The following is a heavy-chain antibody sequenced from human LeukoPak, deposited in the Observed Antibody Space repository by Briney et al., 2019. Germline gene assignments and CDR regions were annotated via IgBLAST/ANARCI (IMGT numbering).Heavy chain of an antibody. V-gene: IGHV4-30-4*01. Sequence: SQTLSLTCTVSGGSISSGGYYWSWIRQPPGKGLEWIGYIYYSGSTYYNPSLKSRVTISVDTSKNQFSLKLSSVTAADTAVYYCARTYSSSWYYFDYWGQGTLVTASS. CDR2: IYYSGST. CDR3: ARTYSSSWYYFDY. J-gene: IGHJ4*02. CDR1: GGSISSGGYY. D-gene: IGHD6-13*01.